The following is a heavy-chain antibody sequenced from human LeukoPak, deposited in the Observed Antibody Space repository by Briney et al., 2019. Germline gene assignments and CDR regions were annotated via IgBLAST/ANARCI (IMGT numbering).Heavy chain of an antibody. J-gene: IGHJ4*02. CDR2: IYPGDSDT. V-gene: IGHV5-51*01. CDR1: GYSFTSYW. Sequence: GESLKISCKGSGYSFTSYWIGWVRQVPGKGLEWMGIIYPGDSDTRYSPSFQGQVTISADKSISTAYLQWSSLKASDTAMYYCARLYYYDSRASAHWGQGTLVTVSS. CDR3: ARLYYYDSRASAH. D-gene: IGHD3-22*01.